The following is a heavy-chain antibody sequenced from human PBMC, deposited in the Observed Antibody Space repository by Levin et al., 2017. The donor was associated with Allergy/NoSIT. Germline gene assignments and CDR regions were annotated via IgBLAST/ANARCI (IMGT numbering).Heavy chain of an antibody. J-gene: IGHJ2*01. CDR1: GFTFINYW. CDR3: ARGSTVTAYWYFDL. Sequence: GESLKISCAASGFTFINYWMSWVRQAPGKGLEWVANIKQDGSGKNYVDSVKGRFTVSRDNAKNSLYLQMNSLRAEDTAVYYCARGSTVTAYWYFDLWGRGTLVTVSS. V-gene: IGHV3-7*01. CDR2: IKQDGSGK. D-gene: IGHD4-17*01.